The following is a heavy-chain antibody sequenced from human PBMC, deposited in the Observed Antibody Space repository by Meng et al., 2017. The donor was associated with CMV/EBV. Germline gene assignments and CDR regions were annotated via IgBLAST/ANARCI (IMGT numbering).Heavy chain of an antibody. Sequence: YSMNWVRQAPGKGLEWVSSISSSSSYIYYAASVQGRFTISRDNAKNSLYLQMNSLRAEDTAVYYCARPLGYCSSTSCYGRVNWFDPWGQGTLVTVSS. V-gene: IGHV3-21*01. D-gene: IGHD2-2*01. CDR1: YS. J-gene: IGHJ5*02. CDR3: ARPLGYCSSTSCYGRVNWFDP. CDR2: ISSSSSYI.